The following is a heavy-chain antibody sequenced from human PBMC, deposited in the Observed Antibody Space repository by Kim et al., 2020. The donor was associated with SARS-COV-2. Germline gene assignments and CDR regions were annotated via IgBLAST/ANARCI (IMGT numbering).Heavy chain of an antibody. V-gene: IGHV4-31*03. J-gene: IGHJ4*02. D-gene: IGHD6-13*01. Sequence: SETLSLTCTVSGGSISSGGYYWSWIRQHPGKGLEWIGYIYYSGSTYYNPSLKSRVTISVDTSKNQFSLKLSSVTAADTAVYYCASGSYSSSWSRAFDYWGQGTLVTVSS. CDR1: GGSISSGGYY. CDR3: ASGSYSSSWSRAFDY. CDR2: IYYSGST.